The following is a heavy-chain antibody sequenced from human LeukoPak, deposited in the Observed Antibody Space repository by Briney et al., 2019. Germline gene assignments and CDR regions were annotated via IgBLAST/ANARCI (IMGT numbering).Heavy chain of an antibody. CDR3: AKDLQSYYYDSSGYYPYFQH. Sequence: GGSLRLSCAASGFTFSSYGMSWVRQAPGKGLEWVSSISGSSSYIYYADSVKGRFTISRDNSKNTLYLQMNSLRAEDTAVYYCAKDLQSYYYDSSGYYPYFQHWGQGTLVTVSS. D-gene: IGHD3-22*01. CDR1: GFTFSSYG. J-gene: IGHJ1*01. CDR2: ISGSSSYI. V-gene: IGHV3-21*01.